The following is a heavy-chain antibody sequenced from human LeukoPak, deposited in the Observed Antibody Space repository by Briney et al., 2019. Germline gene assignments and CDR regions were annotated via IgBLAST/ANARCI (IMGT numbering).Heavy chain of an antibody. Sequence: PGGSLRLSCAASGFTFSSYEMTWVRQAPGKGLEWVSYISSSGSTIYYADSVKGRFTISRDNAKNSLYLQMNSLRAEDTAVYYCARADDYLSYFDYWGQGTLVTVSS. CDR1: GFTFSSYE. D-gene: IGHD4-11*01. J-gene: IGHJ4*02. CDR3: ARADDYLSYFDY. V-gene: IGHV3-48*03. CDR2: ISSSGSTI.